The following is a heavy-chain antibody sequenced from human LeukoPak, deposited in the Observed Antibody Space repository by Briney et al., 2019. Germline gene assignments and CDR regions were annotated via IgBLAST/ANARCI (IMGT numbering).Heavy chain of an antibody. D-gene: IGHD1-26*01. Sequence: PSETLSLTCTVSGGSISSYYWSWIRQPPGKGLEWIGYIYYSGNTNYNPSLKSRVTISEDTSKNQFSLKLSSVTAADTAVYYCASVGRELLSYFQYWGQGTLVTVSS. V-gene: IGHV4-59*08. CDR2: IYYSGNT. J-gene: IGHJ1*01. CDR3: ASVGRELLSYFQY. CDR1: GGSISSYY.